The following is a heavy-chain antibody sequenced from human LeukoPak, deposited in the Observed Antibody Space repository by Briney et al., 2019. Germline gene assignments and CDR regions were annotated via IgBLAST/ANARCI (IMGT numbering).Heavy chain of an antibody. CDR3: ARNYYDSSGHDY. D-gene: IGHD3-22*01. Sequence: SETLSLTCTVSGGSISSSSYYWGWIRQPPGKGLEWIGSIYYSGSTYYNPSLKSRVTISVDMSKNQFSLKLSSVTAADTAVYYCARNYYDSSGHDYWGQGTLVTVSS. V-gene: IGHV4-39*01. CDR1: GGSISSSSYY. CDR2: IYYSGST. J-gene: IGHJ4*02.